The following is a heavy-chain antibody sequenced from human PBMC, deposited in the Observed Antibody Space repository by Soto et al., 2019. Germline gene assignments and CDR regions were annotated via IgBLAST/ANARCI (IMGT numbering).Heavy chain of an antibody. CDR2: IVVGSGNT. D-gene: IGHD6-6*01. J-gene: IGHJ6*02. CDR3: AAPTYSSSEGYYYYYGMDV. CDR1: GFTFTSSA. Sequence: GASVKVSCKASGFTFTSSAVQWVRQARGQRLEWIGWIVVGSGNTNYAQKFQERVTITRDMSTSTAYMELSSLRSEDTAVYYCAAPTYSSSEGYYYYYGMDVWGQGTTVTVSS. V-gene: IGHV1-58*01.